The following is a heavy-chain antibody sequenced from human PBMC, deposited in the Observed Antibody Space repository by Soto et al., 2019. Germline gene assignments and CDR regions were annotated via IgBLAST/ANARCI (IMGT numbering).Heavy chain of an antibody. Sequence: HVQLQESGPGLVNPSQTLSLTCTVSGGSINSGGYFWSWIRQHPGKGLEWIGYIYYSGSTYYNPSLQSRVIMSVDTSEHQFSLNLTSVTAADTAVYSCARGGGYASSGYYPEYWGQGNLVTVSS. V-gene: IGHV4-31*03. J-gene: IGHJ4*02. D-gene: IGHD3-22*01. CDR1: GGSINSGGYF. CDR3: ARGGGYASSGYYPEY. CDR2: IYYSGST.